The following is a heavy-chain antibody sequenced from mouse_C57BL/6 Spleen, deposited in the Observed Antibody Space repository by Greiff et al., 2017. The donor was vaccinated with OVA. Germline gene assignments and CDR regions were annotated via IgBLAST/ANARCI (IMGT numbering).Heavy chain of an antibody. CDR1: GYSITSGYY. Sequence: EVKLQESGPGLVKPSQSLSLTCSVTGYSITSGYYWNWIRQFPGNKLEWMGYISYDGSNNYNPSLKNRISITRDTSKNQFFLKLNSVTTEDTATYYCARSHYDYDEGYAMDYWGQGTSVTVSS. CDR3: ARSHYDYDEGYAMDY. D-gene: IGHD2-4*01. CDR2: ISYDGSN. J-gene: IGHJ4*01. V-gene: IGHV3-6*01.